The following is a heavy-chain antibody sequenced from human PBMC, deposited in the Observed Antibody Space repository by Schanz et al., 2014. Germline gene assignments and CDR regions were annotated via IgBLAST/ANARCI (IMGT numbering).Heavy chain of an antibody. CDR1: GFTFSSYA. D-gene: IGHD6-13*01. J-gene: IGHJ4*02. Sequence: EVQLLESGGGLVQPGGSLRLSCVASGFTFSSYAMSWVRQAPGKGLEWVSAISGSGGSTYYADSVKGRFIISRDNSKNNSKNTLYVQMNSLRAEDTAVYYCAKDLAAVGVFDYWGQGSLVTVSP. V-gene: IGHV3-23*01. CDR3: AKDLAAVGVFDY. CDR2: ISGSGGST.